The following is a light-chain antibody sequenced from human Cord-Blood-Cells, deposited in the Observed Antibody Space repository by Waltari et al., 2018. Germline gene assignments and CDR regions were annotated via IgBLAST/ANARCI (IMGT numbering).Light chain of an antibody. J-gene: IGKJ3*01. CDR2: AAS. CDR1: QGISSY. CDR3: QQSYSTPFT. V-gene: IGKV1-39*01. Sequence: DIQMTQSPSSLSASVGDRVTITCRASQGISSYLNLYQQKPGKAPKLLIYAASSLQSGVPSRFSGSGSGTDFTLTISSLQPEDFATYYCQQSYSTPFTFGPGTKVAI.